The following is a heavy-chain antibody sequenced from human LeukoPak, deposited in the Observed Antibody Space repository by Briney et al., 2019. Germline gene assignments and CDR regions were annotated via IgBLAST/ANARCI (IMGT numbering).Heavy chain of an antibody. V-gene: IGHV1-69*05. D-gene: IGHD4/OR15-4a*01. J-gene: IGHJ6*03. CDR3: ARAPYGVYSGDYYSYYMDV. CDR2: TVPL. Sequence: GASVKVSCKASGGTFSGYSVIWVRQAPGQGLEWMGGTVPLKYAQKFQGRVTITTDESTSTAFMELSSLRSEDTVVYYCARAPYGVYSGDYYSYYMDVWGKGTTVTVSS. CDR1: GGTFSGYS.